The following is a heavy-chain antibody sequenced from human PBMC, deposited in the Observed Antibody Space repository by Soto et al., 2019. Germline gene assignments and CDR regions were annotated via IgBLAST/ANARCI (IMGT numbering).Heavy chain of an antibody. CDR1: VLSVDTTYC. J-gene: IGHJ4*01. Sequence: ASVKVSCKASVLSVDTTYCIHWVRRAPGQGLEWMGSINPNSGDTNYAQNFQGRVTMTRDTSISTAYMEVSSLTSDDTAVYYCGSPRSGPSPDVGHWGHGTVVTVSS. D-gene: IGHD2-15*01. CDR3: GSPRSGPSPDVGH. CDR2: INPNSGDT. V-gene: IGHV1-2*02.